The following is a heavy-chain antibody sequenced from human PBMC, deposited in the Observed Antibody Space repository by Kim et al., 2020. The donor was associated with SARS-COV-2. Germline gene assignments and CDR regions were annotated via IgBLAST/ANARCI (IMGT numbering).Heavy chain of an antibody. J-gene: IGHJ5*02. D-gene: IGHD2-2*01. V-gene: IGHV1-2*02. CDR3: ARSTSSTSCYGP. Sequence: NYAQKFQGRGTMTRDTSISTAYMELSRLRSDDTAVYYCARSTSSTSCYGPWGQGTLVTVSS.